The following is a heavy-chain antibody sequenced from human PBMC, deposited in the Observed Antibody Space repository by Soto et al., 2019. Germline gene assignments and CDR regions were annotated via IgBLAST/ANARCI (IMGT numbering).Heavy chain of an antibody. V-gene: IGHV3-23*01. CDR1: GFTFSGHA. J-gene: IGHJ4*02. CDR2: ISDSGIHT. Sequence: EVQLLESGGGLVQPGGSLRLSCVASGFTFSGHAMSWVRQAPGKGLEWVSSISDSGIHTYYPDSVRGRFTISRDNSKNTLDLQMNSLRAEDTAVYYCANGGEWSFKFDYWGQGTLVTVSS. D-gene: IGHD3-3*01. CDR3: ANGGEWSFKFDY.